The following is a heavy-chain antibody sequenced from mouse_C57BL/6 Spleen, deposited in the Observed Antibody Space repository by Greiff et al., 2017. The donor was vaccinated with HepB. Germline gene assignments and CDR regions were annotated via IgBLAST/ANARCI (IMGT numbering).Heavy chain of an antibody. D-gene: IGHD2-10*02. CDR3: ARQRYGAMDY. V-gene: IGHV5-12*01. J-gene: IGHJ4*01. Sequence: EVKVVESGGGLVQPGGSLKLSCAASGFTFSDYYMYWVRQTPEKRLEWVAYISNGGGSTYYPDTVKGRFTISRDNAKNTLYLQMSRLKSEDTAMYYCARQRYGAMDYWGQGTSVTVSS. CDR2: ISNGGGST. CDR1: GFTFSDYY.